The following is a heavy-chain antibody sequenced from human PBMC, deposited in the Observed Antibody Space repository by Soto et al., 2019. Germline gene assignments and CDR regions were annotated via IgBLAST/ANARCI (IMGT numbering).Heavy chain of an antibody. J-gene: IGHJ3*02. CDR1: GGSISSGDYY. D-gene: IGHD4-4*01. Sequence: SETLSLTCTVSGGSISSGDYYWSWIRQPPGKGLEWIGYIYYSGSTYYNPSLKSRVTISVDTSKNQLSLKLSSVTAADTAVYYCARVQKNVFDIWGQGTMVTVSS. V-gene: IGHV4-30-4*01. CDR3: ARVQKNVFDI. CDR2: IYYSGST.